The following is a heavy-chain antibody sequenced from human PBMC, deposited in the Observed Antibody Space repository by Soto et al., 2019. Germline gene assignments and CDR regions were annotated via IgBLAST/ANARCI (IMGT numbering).Heavy chain of an antibody. CDR3: ARHETHGDYRAHDY. CDR2: IYHSGST. Sequence: SETLSLTCAVSGGSISSGGYSWSWIRQPPGKGLEWIGYIYHSGSTYYNPSLKSRVTISVDTSKNQFSLKLSSVTAADTAVYYCARHETHGDYRAHDYWGQGTLVTVSS. V-gene: IGHV4-30-2*01. J-gene: IGHJ4*02. CDR1: GGSISSGGYS. D-gene: IGHD4-17*01.